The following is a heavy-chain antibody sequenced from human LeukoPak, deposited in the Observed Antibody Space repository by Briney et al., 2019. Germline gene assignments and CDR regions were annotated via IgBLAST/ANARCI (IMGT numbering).Heavy chain of an antibody. CDR2: IYYSGST. D-gene: IGHD6-13*01. J-gene: IGHJ4*02. Sequence: SETLSLTCTVSGGSISSYHWSWIRQPPGKGLEWIGYIYYSGSTNYNPSLKSRVTISVDTSKNQFSLKLNSVTAADTAVYYCARGRGAAANFDYWGQGTLVTASS. CDR3: ARGRGAAANFDY. CDR1: GGSISSYH. V-gene: IGHV4-59*01.